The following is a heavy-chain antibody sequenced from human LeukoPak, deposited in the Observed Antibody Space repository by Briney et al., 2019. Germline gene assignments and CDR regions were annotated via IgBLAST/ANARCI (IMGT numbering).Heavy chain of an antibody. V-gene: IGHV4-38-2*01. CDR2: IYHSGST. D-gene: IGHD3-10*01. Sequence: PSETLSLTCAVSGYSISSDNYWVWIRQPPGQGLEWTGGIYHSGSTYYNPSLKSRVTISVDTSKNQFSLKVSSVTAADTAVYYCARYAYGSGSYYDYWGQGTLVTVSS. J-gene: IGHJ4*02. CDR3: ARYAYGSGSYYDY. CDR1: GYSISSDNY.